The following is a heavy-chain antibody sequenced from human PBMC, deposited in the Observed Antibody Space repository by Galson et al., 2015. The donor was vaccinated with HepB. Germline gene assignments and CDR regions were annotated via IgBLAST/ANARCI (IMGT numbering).Heavy chain of an antibody. D-gene: IGHD4-17*01. CDR3: ARMMIYGDFQHAFDF. Sequence: PALVKPTQTLTLTCTFSGFSLTTSGMRVNWIRQPPGKALEWLARIDWDDDKFYSTSLRTRLTISKDTSKNLVVLTMTNMDPVDTATYYCARMMIYGDFQHAFDFWGQGTMVTVSS. CDR1: GFSLTTSGMR. CDR2: IDWDDDK. V-gene: IGHV2-70*04. J-gene: IGHJ3*01.